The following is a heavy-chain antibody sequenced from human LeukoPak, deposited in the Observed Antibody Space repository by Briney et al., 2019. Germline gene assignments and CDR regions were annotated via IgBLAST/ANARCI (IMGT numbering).Heavy chain of an antibody. CDR2: ISFDGTNK. V-gene: IGHV3-30-3*01. D-gene: IGHD1-26*01. J-gene: IGHJ4*02. CDR3: ARESRATGYNLFDD. Sequence: GGSLRLSCAASGFTFTNYAMHWVRQAPGKGLEWVAVISFDGTNKYYANSVQGRFTISRDNSKNTLYLQMNSLRAEDTAVYYCARESRATGYNLFDDWGQGTLVTVSS. CDR1: GFTFTNYA.